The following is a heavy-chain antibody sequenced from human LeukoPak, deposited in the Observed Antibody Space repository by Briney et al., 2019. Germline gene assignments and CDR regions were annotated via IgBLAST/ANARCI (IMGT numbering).Heavy chain of an antibody. CDR1: GFTFGDYA. D-gene: IGHD3-3*02. CDR2: IRSKAYGGTT. V-gene: IGHV3-49*04. Sequence: PGGSLRLSCTASGFTFGDYAMSWVRQAPGKGLEWVGFIRSKAYGGTTEYAASVKGRFTISRDDSKSIAYLQMNSLKTEDTAVYYCTRVPIFGVVTPYFYYWGQGTLVTVSS. J-gene: IGHJ4*02. CDR3: TRVPIFGVVTPYFYY.